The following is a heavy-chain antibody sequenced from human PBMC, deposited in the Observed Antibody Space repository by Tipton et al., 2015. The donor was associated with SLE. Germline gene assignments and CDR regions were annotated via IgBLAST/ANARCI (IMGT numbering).Heavy chain of an antibody. CDR1: GGSFSGYY. V-gene: IGHV4-34*01. CDR2: INHSGST. J-gene: IGHJ2*01. CDR3: ARERVAVAATPWYFDL. D-gene: IGHD6-19*01. Sequence: TLSLTCAVYGGSFSGYYWSWIRQPPGKGLEWIGEINHSGSTNYNPSLKSRVTISVDTSKNQFSLKLGSVTAADTAVYYCARERVAVAATPWYFDLWGRGTLVTVSS.